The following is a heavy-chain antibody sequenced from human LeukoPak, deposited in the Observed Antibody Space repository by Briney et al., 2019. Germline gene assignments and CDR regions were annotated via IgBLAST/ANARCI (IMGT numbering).Heavy chain of an antibody. D-gene: IGHD3-22*01. CDR1: GGSISSGGYY. J-gene: IGHJ5*02. V-gene: IGHV4-31*03. Sequence: SETLSLTCTVSGGSISSGGYYWSWIRQHPGKGLEWIGYIYYSGSTYYNPSLKSRVTISVDTSKNQFSLKLSSVTAADTAVYYCARERSSGYYLRWFDPWGQGTLVTVSS. CDR3: ARERSSGYYLRWFDP. CDR2: IYYSGST.